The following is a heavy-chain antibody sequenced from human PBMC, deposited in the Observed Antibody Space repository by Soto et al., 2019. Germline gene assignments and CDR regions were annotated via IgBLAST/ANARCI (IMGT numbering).Heavy chain of an antibody. D-gene: IGHD6-19*01. CDR1: GFTFSSYA. J-gene: IGHJ3*02. CDR2: ISGSGGST. Sequence: EVQLLESGGGLVQPGGSLRLSCAASGFTFSSYAMSWVRQAPGKGLEWVSAISGSGGSTYYADSVKGRFTISRDNSKNTLYVQMNSLRAEDTAVYYCAAGYSSGWYPFEIWGQGTMVTVSS. CDR3: AAGYSSGWYPFEI. V-gene: IGHV3-23*01.